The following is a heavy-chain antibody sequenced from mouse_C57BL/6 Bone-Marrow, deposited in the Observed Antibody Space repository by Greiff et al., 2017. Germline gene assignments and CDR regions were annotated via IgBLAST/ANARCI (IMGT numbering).Heavy chain of an antibody. Sequence: EVKLMESGGDLVKPGGSLKLSCAASGFTFSSYGMSWVRQTPDKRLEWVATISSGGSYTYYPDSVKGRFTISRDNAKNTLYLQMSSLKSEDTAMYYCARLGNSALFAYWGQGTLVTVSA. D-gene: IGHD2-1*01. J-gene: IGHJ3*01. V-gene: IGHV5-6*01. CDR3: ARLGNSALFAY. CDR2: ISSGGSYT. CDR1: GFTFSSYG.